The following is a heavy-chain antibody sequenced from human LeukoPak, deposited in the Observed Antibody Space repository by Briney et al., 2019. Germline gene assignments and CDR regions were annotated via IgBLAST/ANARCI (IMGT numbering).Heavy chain of an antibody. CDR2: IYYSGST. CDR3: ARRDYYDSSGYYAPFDY. Sequence: SETLSLTCTVSGGSISSSSYYWGWIRQPPGKGLEWIGSIYYSGSTYYNPSLKSRVTISVDTSKNQFSLKLNSVTAADTAVYYCARRDYYDSSGYYAPFDYWGQGTLVTVSS. V-gene: IGHV4-39*01. D-gene: IGHD3-22*01. CDR1: GGSISSSSYY. J-gene: IGHJ4*02.